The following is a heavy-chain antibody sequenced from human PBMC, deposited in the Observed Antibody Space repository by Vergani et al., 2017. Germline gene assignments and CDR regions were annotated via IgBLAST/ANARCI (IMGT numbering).Heavy chain of an antibody. CDR1: GGTFSSYA. CDR2: IIPIFGTA. D-gene: IGHD2-2*02. V-gene: IGHV1-69*06. CDR3: ASMLCSSTSCYTGAFDI. Sequence: QVQLVQSGAEVKKPGSSVKVSCKASGGTFSSYALSWVRQAPGQGLEWMGGIIPIFGTANYAQKFQGRVTITADKSTSTAYMELGSLRSEDTAVYYCASMLCSSTSCYTGAFDIWGQGTMVTVSS. J-gene: IGHJ3*02.